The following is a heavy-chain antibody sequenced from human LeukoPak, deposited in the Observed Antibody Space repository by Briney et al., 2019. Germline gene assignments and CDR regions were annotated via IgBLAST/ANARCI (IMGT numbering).Heavy chain of an antibody. Sequence: SETLSLTCTVSGGSISSYYWSWIRQPPGKGLEWIGEINHSGSTNYNPSLKSRVTISVDTSKNQFSLKLSSVTAADTAVYYCARAASVGYYDILTGYYTRYYFDYWGQGTLVTVSS. J-gene: IGHJ4*02. CDR3: ARAASVGYYDILTGYYTRYYFDY. CDR1: GGSISSYY. V-gene: IGHV4-34*01. CDR2: INHSGST. D-gene: IGHD3-9*01.